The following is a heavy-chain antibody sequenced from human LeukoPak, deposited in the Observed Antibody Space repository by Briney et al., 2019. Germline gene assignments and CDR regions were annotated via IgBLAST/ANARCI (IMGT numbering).Heavy chain of an antibody. CDR1: GRSFSGYY. Sequence: SETLSLTCAVYGRSFSGYYWTWIRQTPGKGLEWIGEINHSGITDYNPSLRSRVTISVDMSKNQFSLKLSSVTAADTAVYYCARGDCSSTSCSWGPWGQGTLVTVSS. J-gene: IGHJ5*02. D-gene: IGHD2-2*01. CDR2: INHSGIT. V-gene: IGHV4-34*01. CDR3: ARGDCSSTSCSWGP.